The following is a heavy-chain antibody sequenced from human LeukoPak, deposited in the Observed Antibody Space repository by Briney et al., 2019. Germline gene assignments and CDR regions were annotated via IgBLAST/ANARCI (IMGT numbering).Heavy chain of an antibody. CDR3: ARERPLVGALDL. CDR2: ISSSGSDK. D-gene: IGHD2-15*01. V-gene: IGHV3-48*03. Sequence: GGSLRLSCGVSGFPLNGFEMNWVRQAPGKGLEWVSLISSSGSDKFYADSVKGRFTISRDNAKSSLFLQMKSLRVEDTGIYYCARERPLVGALDLWGQGTVVTVSS. CDR1: GFPLNGFE. J-gene: IGHJ5*02.